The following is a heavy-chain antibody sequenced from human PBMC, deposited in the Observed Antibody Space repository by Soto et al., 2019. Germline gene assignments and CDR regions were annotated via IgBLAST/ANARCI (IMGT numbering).Heavy chain of an antibody. CDR1: GFTFSSYA. J-gene: IGHJ3*02. Sequence: EVQLLESGGGLVQPGGSLTLSCAASGFTFSSYAMSWVHQAPGKGLEWVSAISGSGGSTYYADSVKGRFTISRDNSKNTLYLQMNSLRAEDTAVYYCAKGITMVRGVRNAFDIWGQGTMVTVSS. D-gene: IGHD3-10*01. CDR2: ISGSGGST. CDR3: AKGITMVRGVRNAFDI. V-gene: IGHV3-23*01.